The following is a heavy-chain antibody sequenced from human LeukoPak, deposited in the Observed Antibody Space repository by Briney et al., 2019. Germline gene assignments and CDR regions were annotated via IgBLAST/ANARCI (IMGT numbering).Heavy chain of an antibody. J-gene: IGHJ4*02. CDR1: GFTFSSYA. V-gene: IGHV3-64*01. CDR2: ITNNGDST. Sequence: PGGSLRLSCAASGFTFSSYAMRWVRQAPGKRLEYVSAITNNGDSTYYANSVKGRFIISRDNSKNTLYLQTGSLRAEDMAVYYCARVGDKGAFDYWGQGTLVTVSS. D-gene: IGHD3-16*01. CDR3: ARVGDKGAFDY.